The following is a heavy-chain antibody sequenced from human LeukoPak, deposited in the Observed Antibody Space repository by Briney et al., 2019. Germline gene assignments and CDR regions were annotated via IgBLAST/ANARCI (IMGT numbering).Heavy chain of an antibody. V-gene: IGHV3-74*01. CDR1: GFTFSSHW. CDR3: AKHLGYSSSSLGH. CDR2: INTDGSST. D-gene: IGHD6-6*01. Sequence: QPGGSLRLSCAASGFTFSSHWMHWVRQAPGKGLVWVSLINTDGSSTNYADSVKGRFTTSRDNAKNTLYLQMNSLRAEDTAVYYCAKHLGYSSSSLGHWGQGTLVTVSS. J-gene: IGHJ1*01.